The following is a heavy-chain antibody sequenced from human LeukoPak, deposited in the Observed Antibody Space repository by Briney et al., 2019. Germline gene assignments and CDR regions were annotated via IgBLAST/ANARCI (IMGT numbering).Heavy chain of an antibody. D-gene: IGHD4-23*01. CDR1: GFSLSTSGMC. V-gene: IGHV2-70*11. CDR2: IDWDDDK. CDR3: ARILYGGNPYFDY. Sequence: SGPALVRPTQPLTLTCTFSGFSLSTSGMCVSWIHQPPGKALEWLARIDWDDDKYYSTSLKTRLTISKDTSKNQVVLTMTNMDPVDTATYYCARILYGGNPYFDYWGQGTLVTVSS. J-gene: IGHJ4*02.